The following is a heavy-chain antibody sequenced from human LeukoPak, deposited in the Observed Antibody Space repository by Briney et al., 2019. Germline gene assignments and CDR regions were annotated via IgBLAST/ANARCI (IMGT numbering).Heavy chain of an antibody. CDR1: GFTFSSYL. D-gene: IGHD3-22*01. CDR2: IKQDGSEK. J-gene: IGHJ5*02. Sequence: GGSLRLSCAASGFTFSSYLMSWVRQAPGKGLEWVANIKQDGSEKYYVDSVKGRFTISRDNAKNSLYLQMNSLRAEGTAVYYCARGDYYDSSGYSWGQGTLVTVSS. V-gene: IGHV3-7*01. CDR3: ARGDYYDSSGYS.